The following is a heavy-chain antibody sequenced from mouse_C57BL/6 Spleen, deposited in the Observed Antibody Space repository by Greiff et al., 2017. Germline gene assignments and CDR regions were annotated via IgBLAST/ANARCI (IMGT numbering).Heavy chain of an antibody. J-gene: IGHJ3*01. D-gene: IGHD2-12*01. CDR3: TGLYSPFAY. Sequence: EVKLVESGGGLVQPGGSMKLSCVASGFTFSNYWMNWVRQSPEKGLEWVAQIRLKSDNYATHYAESVKGRFTISRDDSKSSVYLQMNNLRAADTGIYYCTGLYSPFAYWGQGTLVTVSA. CDR2: IRLKSDNYAT. V-gene: IGHV6-3*01. CDR1: GFTFSNYW.